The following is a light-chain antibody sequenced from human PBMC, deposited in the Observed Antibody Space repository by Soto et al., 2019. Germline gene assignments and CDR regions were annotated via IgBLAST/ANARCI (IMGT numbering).Light chain of an antibody. CDR1: QSISSW. J-gene: IGKJ4*02. Sequence: DIQMTQSPSTLSASVRDRVTITCRASQSISSWLAWYQTKPGKAPNLLIYKASSLESGVPSRLSGSGSGTEFTLNISSLQTDDFATYSCQQYQSFPLTFGGGTKVEIK. V-gene: IGKV1-5*03. CDR2: KAS. CDR3: QQYQSFPLT.